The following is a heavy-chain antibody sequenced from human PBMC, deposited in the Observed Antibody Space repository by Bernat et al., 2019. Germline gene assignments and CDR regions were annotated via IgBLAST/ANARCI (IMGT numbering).Heavy chain of an antibody. Sequence: EVQLLESGGGLVQPGGSLRLSCAASGFTFSSYAMSWVRQAPGKGLEWVSAISTTGSGTYYTDSVRGRFTISRDNSKNMLYLQMNSLRAEDTAIYYCAKTASVLDYWGQGTLVTVSS. J-gene: IGHJ4*02. V-gene: IGHV3-23*01. CDR2: ISTTGSGT. CDR1: GFTFSSYA. CDR3: AKTASVLDY.